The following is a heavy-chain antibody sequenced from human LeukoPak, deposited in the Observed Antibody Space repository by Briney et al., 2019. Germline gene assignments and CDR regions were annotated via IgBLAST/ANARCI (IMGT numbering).Heavy chain of an antibody. Sequence: PSETLSLTCTVSGGSISSYYWSWIRQPPGKGLEWIGYIYYTGSTNYNPSLKSRVTMSVDTSKNQFSLKLSSVTAADTAVYYCARDSSGRFDYWGQGTLVTVSS. J-gene: IGHJ4*02. CDR3: ARDSSGRFDY. CDR2: IYYTGST. D-gene: IGHD3-22*01. V-gene: IGHV4-59*01. CDR1: GGSISSYY.